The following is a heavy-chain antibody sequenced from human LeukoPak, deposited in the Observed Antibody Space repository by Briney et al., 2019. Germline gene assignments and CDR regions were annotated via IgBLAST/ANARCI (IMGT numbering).Heavy chain of an antibody. CDR2: ISYTRRT. J-gene: IGHJ5*02. CDR1: GGSISSYY. CDR3: AREPGFDSSGYLNWFDP. V-gene: IGHV4-59*01. D-gene: IGHD3-22*01. Sequence: SEPLSLTCTVSGGSISSYYWSWIRQPPGKGLEWIACISYTRRTKSHPTLKSRVTISVDTSKNQRSLKLSSVTASDTAVYYCAREPGFDSSGYLNWFDPWGQGTLVTVSS.